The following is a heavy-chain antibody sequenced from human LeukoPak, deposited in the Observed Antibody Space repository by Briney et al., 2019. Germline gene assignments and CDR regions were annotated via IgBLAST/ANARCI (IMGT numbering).Heavy chain of an antibody. CDR2: ISGSGGST. J-gene: IGHJ6*02. D-gene: IGHD3-10*01. V-gene: IGHV3-23*01. CDR1: GFTFSSYS. CDR3: AKAQTPLLWFGEPIYGMDV. Sequence: GGSLRLSCAASGFTFSSYSMNWVRQAPGKGLEWVSAISGSGGSTYYADSVKGRFTISRDNSKNTLYLQMNSLRAEDTAVYYCAKAQTPLLWFGEPIYGMDVWGQGTTVTVSS.